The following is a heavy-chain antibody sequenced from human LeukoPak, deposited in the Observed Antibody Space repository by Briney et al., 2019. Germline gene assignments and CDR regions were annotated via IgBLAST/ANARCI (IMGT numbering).Heavy chain of an antibody. CDR2: IKQDGSET. D-gene: IGHD5-12*01. Sequence: GGSLRLSCAASGFTFRTFWISWVRQAPGKGLEWVANIKQDGSETFYVDSVKGRFTISRDNAEKSQYLQMNSLTAEDTAVYFCARDSPSGCLDYWGQGILVTVSS. V-gene: IGHV3-7*05. CDR3: ARDSPSGCLDY. J-gene: IGHJ4*02. CDR1: GFTFRTFW.